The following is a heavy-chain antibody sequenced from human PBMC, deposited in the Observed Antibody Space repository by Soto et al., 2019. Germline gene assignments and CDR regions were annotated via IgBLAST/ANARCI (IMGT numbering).Heavy chain of an antibody. CDR1: GFMFSAYT. D-gene: IGHD3-16*01. J-gene: IGHJ1*01. CDR3: ATPYYFNH. Sequence: GSLRLSCAASGFMFSAYTMNWVRQAPGKGLEWLSSISDDSSYIDYADSLRGRFTVSRDNARNSLYLQIDSLGVEDTAVYYCATPYYFNHWGPGTLVTVSS. CDR2: ISDDSSYI. V-gene: IGHV3-21*06.